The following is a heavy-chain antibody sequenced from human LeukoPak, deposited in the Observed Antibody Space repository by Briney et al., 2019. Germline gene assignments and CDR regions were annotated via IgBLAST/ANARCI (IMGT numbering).Heavy chain of an antibody. D-gene: IGHD3-16*02. Sequence: SETLSLTCTVSGGSISSSSYYWGWIRQPPGKGLEWIGSIYYSGSTYYNPSLKSRVTISVDTSMNQFSLKVNSVTAADTAVYYCARYVTVGGVIVKEAFDLWGQGTMVTVSS. CDR2: IYYSGST. CDR3: ARYVTVGGVIVKEAFDL. CDR1: GGSISSSSYY. J-gene: IGHJ3*01. V-gene: IGHV4-39*07.